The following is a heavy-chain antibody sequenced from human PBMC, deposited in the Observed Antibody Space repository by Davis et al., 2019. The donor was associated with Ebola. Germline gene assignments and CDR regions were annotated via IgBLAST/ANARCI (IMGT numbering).Heavy chain of an antibody. J-gene: IGHJ3*02. Sequence: GESLKISCAASGFTFSNAWMSRVRQAPGKGLEWVGRIQSKTDGGTTDYAAPVKRRFTISRDDSKNTLYLEMTSLKTEDTAVYYCTTDPDWGSVLGAFDIWCQGTMVTVSS. CDR3: TTDPDWGSVLGAFDI. D-gene: IGHD7-27*01. CDR2: IQSKTDGGTT. V-gene: IGHV3-15*01. CDR1: GFTFSNAW.